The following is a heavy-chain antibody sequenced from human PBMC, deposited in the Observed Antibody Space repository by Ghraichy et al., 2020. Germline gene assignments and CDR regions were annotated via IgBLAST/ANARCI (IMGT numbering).Heavy chain of an antibody. V-gene: IGHV3-66*01. CDR2: IYSGGST. J-gene: IGHJ4*02. CDR3: ASGGYYDSSGYFDY. D-gene: IGHD3-22*01. CDR1: GFTVSSNY. Sequence: GGSLRLSCAASGFTVSSNYMSWVRQAPGKGLEWVSVIYSGGSTYYADSVKGRFTISRDNSKNTLYLQMNSLRAEDTAVYYCASGGYYDSSGYFDYWGQGTLVTVSS.